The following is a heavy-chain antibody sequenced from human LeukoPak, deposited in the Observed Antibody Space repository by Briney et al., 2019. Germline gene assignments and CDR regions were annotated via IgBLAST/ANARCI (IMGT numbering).Heavy chain of an antibody. Sequence: ASVKVSCKASGYTFTSYAISWVRQAPGQGLEWMGGIIPIFGTANYAQKFQGRVTITADESTSTAYMELSSLRSEDTAVYYCAVLVPAARSIDYWGQGTLVTVSS. D-gene: IGHD2-2*01. CDR1: GYTFTSYA. V-gene: IGHV1-69*13. CDR2: IIPIFGTA. CDR3: AVLVPAARSIDY. J-gene: IGHJ4*02.